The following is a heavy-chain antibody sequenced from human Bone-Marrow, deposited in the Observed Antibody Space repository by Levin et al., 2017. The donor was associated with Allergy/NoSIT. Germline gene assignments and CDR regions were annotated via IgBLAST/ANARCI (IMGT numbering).Heavy chain of an antibody. CDR3: ARNYDFWSGFLAGFETGGLDV. J-gene: IGHJ6*02. Sequence: LSLTCAGSGFSFSSYAMHWVRQAPGKGLEWVAVIWFDGSKEYYADSVKGRFTISRDNSKNTLYLQMNSLRAEDTAVYFCARNYDFWSGFLAGFETGGLDVWGQGTTVTVSS. V-gene: IGHV3-33*03. CDR1: GFSFSSYA. CDR2: IWFDGSKE. D-gene: IGHD3-3*01.